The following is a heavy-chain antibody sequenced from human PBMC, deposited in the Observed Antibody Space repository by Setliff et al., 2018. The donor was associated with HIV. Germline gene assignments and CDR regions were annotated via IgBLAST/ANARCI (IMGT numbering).Heavy chain of an antibody. CDR3: ARPQWELGVDYYGMDV. CDR2: IIPILGIA. V-gene: IGHV1-69*10. D-gene: IGHD1-26*01. CDR1: GYTFTSYD. J-gene: IGHJ6*02. Sequence: GASVKVSCKASGYTFTSYDICWVRQAPGQGLEWMGGIIPILGIASYSQKFQGRVTITADKSTSTAYMELSSLRSEDTAVYYCARPQWELGVDYYGMDVWGQGTTVTVSS.